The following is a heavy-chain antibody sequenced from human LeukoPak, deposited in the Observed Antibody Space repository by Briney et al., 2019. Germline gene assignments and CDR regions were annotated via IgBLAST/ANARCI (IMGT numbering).Heavy chain of an antibody. CDR1: GGSISSSNW. J-gene: IGHJ3*02. D-gene: IGHD2-2*01. V-gene: IGHV4-4*02. CDR3: ARAPEYCSFTSCYWGAFDI. CDR2: IYHSGST. Sequence: SETLSLTCAVSGGSISSSNWWSWVRQPPGKGLEWIGEIYHSGSTNYNPSLKSRVTISLDTSKNQFSLKLSSVTAADTAVYHCARAPEYCSFTSCYWGAFDIWGQGTMVTVSS.